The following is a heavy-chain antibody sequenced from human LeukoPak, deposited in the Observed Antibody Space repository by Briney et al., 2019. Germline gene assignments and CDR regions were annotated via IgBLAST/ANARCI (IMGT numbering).Heavy chain of an antibody. Sequence: GGSLRLSCAASGFTFSSYDMHWVRQATGKGLEWVSAIGTAGDTYYPGSVKGRFTISRENAKNSLYLQMNSLRAGDTAVYYCARGMYSSSWYGRGNWFDPWGQGTLVTVSS. D-gene: IGHD6-13*01. CDR3: ARGMYSSSWYGRGNWFDP. CDR2: IGTAGDT. CDR1: GFTFSSYD. V-gene: IGHV3-13*01. J-gene: IGHJ5*02.